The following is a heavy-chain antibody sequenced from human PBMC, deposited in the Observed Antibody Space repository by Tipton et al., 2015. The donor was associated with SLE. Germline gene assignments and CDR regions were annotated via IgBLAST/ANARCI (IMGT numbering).Heavy chain of an antibody. D-gene: IGHD2-15*01. CDR2: IYYSGST. Sequence: TLSLTCTVSGGSISSYYWSWIRQLPGKGLEWIGYIYYSGSTNYNPSLKSRVTISVDTSKNQFSLKLSSVTAADTAVYYCARAGGAFDFWGQGTMVTVSS. CDR3: ARAGGAFDF. V-gene: IGHV4-59*01. J-gene: IGHJ3*01. CDR1: GGSISSYY.